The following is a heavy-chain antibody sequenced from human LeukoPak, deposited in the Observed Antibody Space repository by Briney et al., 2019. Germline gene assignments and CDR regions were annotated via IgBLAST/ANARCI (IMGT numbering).Heavy chain of an antibody. Sequence: SETLSLTCAVYGGSFSGYYWSWIRQPPGKGLEWIGEINHSGSTNYNPSLKSRVTISVDTSKNQFSLKLSSVTAADTAVYYCARTRGSSAPNWFDPWGQGTLVTVSS. CDR2: INHSGST. CDR1: GGSFSGYY. CDR3: ARTRGSSAPNWFDP. V-gene: IGHV4-34*01. J-gene: IGHJ5*02. D-gene: IGHD6-6*01.